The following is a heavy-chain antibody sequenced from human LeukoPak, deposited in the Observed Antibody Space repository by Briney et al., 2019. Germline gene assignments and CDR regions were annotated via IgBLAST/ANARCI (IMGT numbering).Heavy chain of an antibody. J-gene: IGHJ6*02. CDR2: ISAYNGNT. D-gene: IGHD1-20*01. CDR1: GYTFSDYY. V-gene: IGHV1-18*04. Sequence: ASVKVSCKASGYTFSDYYMHWVRQAPGQGLEWMGWISAYNGNTNYAQKLQGRVTMTTDTSTSTAYMELRSLRSDDTAVYYCARDLSITGTTRNYYYGMDVWGQGTTVTVSS. CDR3: ARDLSITGTTRNYYYGMDV.